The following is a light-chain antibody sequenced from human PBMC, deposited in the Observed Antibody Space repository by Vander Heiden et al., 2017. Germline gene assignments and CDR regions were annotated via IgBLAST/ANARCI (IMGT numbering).Light chain of an antibody. V-gene: IGKV1-39*01. Sequence: DIQITQPPSSLYASVGDRVTITYRASQSISSYLNWYQQKPGKAPKLLIYAASSLQSGVPARFSGSGSGTDFTLTISSLQPEDFATYYCQQSYSTLRTFGQGTKVEIK. CDR3: QQSYSTLRT. J-gene: IGKJ1*01. CDR1: QSISSY. CDR2: AAS.